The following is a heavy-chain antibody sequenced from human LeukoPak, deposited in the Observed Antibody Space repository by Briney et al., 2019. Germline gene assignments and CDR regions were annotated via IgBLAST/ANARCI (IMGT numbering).Heavy chain of an antibody. D-gene: IGHD1-1*01. CDR1: GYTFASHD. CDR3: ATEGNYNWFDS. J-gene: IGHJ5*01. CDR2: MNPNRGNT. V-gene: IGHV1-8*02. Sequence: GASVKVSCRASGYTFASHDINWVRQASGQGLEWMGWMNPNRGNTGDAQKFQGRVTMTRNTSISTAYMELSSLRFEDTAVYYCATEGNYNWFDSWGQGTLVTVSS.